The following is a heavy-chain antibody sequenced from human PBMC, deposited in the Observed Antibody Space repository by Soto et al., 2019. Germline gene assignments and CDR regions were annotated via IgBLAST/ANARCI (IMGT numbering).Heavy chain of an antibody. CDR3: ARCCHSGIYYDAFDI. Sequence: GGSLRLSCAASGFTFSSYAMSWVRQAPGKGLEWVSAISGSGGSTYYAASVKGRFTISRVNSKDTLYLQMNSLRAEDAAVYYCARCCHSGIYYDAFDIWGQGTMVTVSS. CDR1: GFTFSSYA. D-gene: IGHD1-26*01. CDR2: ISGSGGST. V-gene: IGHV3-23*01. J-gene: IGHJ3*02.